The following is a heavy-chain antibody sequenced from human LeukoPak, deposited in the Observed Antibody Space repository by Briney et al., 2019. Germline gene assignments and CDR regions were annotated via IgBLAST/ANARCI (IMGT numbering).Heavy chain of an antibody. CDR3: ARDLYENYYYYGMDV. D-gene: IGHD2/OR15-2a*01. CDR1: GYTFTGYY. Sequence: GASVKVSCKASGYTFTGYYMHWVRQAPGQGLEWMGWINPNSGGTNYAQKFQGRVTMTRDTSISTAYMELSRLRSDDTAVYYCARDLYENYYYYGMDVWGQGTTVTVSS. CDR2: INPNSGGT. V-gene: IGHV1-2*02. J-gene: IGHJ6*02.